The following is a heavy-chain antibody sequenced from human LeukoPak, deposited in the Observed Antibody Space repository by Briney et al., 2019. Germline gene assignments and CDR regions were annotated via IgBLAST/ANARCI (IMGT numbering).Heavy chain of an antibody. D-gene: IGHD4-17*01. CDR1: GGSISSGGYS. J-gene: IGHJ4*02. CDR2: IYHSGST. CDR3: ARATPYGDNDY. V-gene: IGHV4-30-2*01. Sequence: TLSLTCAVSGGSISSGGYSWGWIRQPPGKGLEWIGYIYHSGSTYYNPSLKSRVTISVDRSKNQFSLKLSSVTAADTAVYYCARATPYGDNDYWGQGTLVTVSS.